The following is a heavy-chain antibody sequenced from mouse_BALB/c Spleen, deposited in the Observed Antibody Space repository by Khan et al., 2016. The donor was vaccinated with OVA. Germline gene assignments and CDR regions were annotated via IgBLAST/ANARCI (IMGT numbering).Heavy chain of an antibody. CDR2: IWGGGST. Sequence: QVQLKQSGPGLVVPSQSLSITCTVSGFSLSRYNIHWVRQPPGKGLEWLGMIWGGGSTDYNSALKSRLSISKDNSKGQVFLKMHSLQTDDTAMYYCARAYYRYDGYYAMDYWGQGTSVTVSS. V-gene: IGHV2-6-4*01. J-gene: IGHJ4*01. CDR3: ARAYYRYDGYYAMDY. CDR1: GFSLSRYN. D-gene: IGHD2-14*01.